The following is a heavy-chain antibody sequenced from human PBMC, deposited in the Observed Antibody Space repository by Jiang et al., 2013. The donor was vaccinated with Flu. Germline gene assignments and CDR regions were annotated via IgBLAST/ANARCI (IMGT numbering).Heavy chain of an antibody. V-gene: IGHV4-4*02. J-gene: IGHJ4*02. Sequence: RQPPGKGLEWIGEIYHSGSTNYNPSLKSRVTISVDKSKNQFSLKLSSVTAADTAVYYCARVAVGAGASLWGQGTLVTVSS. CDR2: IYHSGST. CDR3: ARVAVGAGASL. D-gene: IGHD6-19*01.